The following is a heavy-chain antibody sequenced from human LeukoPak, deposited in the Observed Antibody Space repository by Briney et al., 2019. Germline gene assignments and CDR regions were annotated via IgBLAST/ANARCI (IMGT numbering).Heavy chain of an antibody. CDR3: AKDISPGGYYYDSSGYYPLYWYFAL. CDR1: GFTFDDYA. Sequence: PGGSLRLSCAASGFTFDDYAMQWVRQAPGKGLEWVSGISWNSGSIGYADSVKGRFTISRDNAKNSLYLQMNSLRAEDTALYYCAKDISPGGYYYDSSGYYPLYWYFALWGRGTLVTVSS. J-gene: IGHJ2*01. CDR2: ISWNSGSI. V-gene: IGHV3-9*01. D-gene: IGHD3-22*01.